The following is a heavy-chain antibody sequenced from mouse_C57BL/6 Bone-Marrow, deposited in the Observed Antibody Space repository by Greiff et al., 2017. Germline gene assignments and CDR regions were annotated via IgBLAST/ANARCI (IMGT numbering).Heavy chain of an antibody. CDR2: IDPSDSYT. J-gene: IGHJ2*01. CDR3: AREKIYDGYFDY. Sequence: QVQLQQPGAELVKPGAPVKLSCKASGYTFTSYWMQWVKQRPGQGLEWIGEIDPSDSYTNYNQKFKGKATLTVDTSSSTAYMQLSSLTSEDSAVYYCAREKIYDGYFDYWGQGTTLTVSS. CDR1: GYTFTSYW. D-gene: IGHD2-3*01. V-gene: IGHV1-50*01.